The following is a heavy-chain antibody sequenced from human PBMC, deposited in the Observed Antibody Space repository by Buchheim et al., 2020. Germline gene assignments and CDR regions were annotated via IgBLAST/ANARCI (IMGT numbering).Heavy chain of an antibody. CDR2: IFYSGST. Sequence: QVQLQESGPGLVKPSETLSLTCTVSGGSTRSYYWSWIRQPPGKGLEWIGYIFYSGSTKYNPSLRSRITISVDTSKNQFSLKMSSVTAADTAVYYCARDQRGFGSSSNWSDSWGQGTL. D-gene: IGHD6-13*01. CDR3: ARDQRGFGSSSNWSDS. V-gene: IGHV4-59*01. J-gene: IGHJ5*01. CDR1: GGSTRSYY.